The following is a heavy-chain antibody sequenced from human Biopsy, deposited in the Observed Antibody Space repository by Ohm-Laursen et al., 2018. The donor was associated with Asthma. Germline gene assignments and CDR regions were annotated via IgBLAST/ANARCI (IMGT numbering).Heavy chain of an antibody. CDR3: ARDLGENFIWCPLIYFEY. J-gene: IGHJ4*02. CDR1: DYIFPRYY. D-gene: IGHD2-8*02. V-gene: IGHV1-18*01. CDR2: VNPYNGNT. Sequence: GASVKVSCKASDYIFPRYYISWVRQAPGQGPEWMGWVNPYNGNTNYAQKFEGRVTLTKDTSTTTAYMELRTLTSDDTAVYYCARDLGENFIWCPLIYFEYWGQGTLVTVSS.